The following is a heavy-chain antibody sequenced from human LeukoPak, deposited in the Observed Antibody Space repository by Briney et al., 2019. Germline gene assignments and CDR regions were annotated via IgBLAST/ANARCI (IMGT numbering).Heavy chain of an antibody. CDR2: IYYSGST. CDR3: ARYGKATITSYYFDY. Sequence: SETLSLTCTVSGGSISSYYWSWVRQPPGKGLEWIGYIYYSGSTNYNPSLKSRVTISVDTSKNQFSLKLSSVTAADTAVYYCARYGKATITSYYFDYWGQGTLVTVSS. CDR1: GGSISSYY. J-gene: IGHJ4*02. D-gene: IGHD5-12*01. V-gene: IGHV4-59*08.